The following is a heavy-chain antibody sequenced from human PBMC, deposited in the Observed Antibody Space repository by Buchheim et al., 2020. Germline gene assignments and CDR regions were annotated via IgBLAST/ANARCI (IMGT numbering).Heavy chain of an antibody. CDR3: AKDYYDSSGYSTGAFDI. V-gene: IGHV3-23*01. Sequence: EVQLLESGGGLIQPGGSLRLSCAASGFTFSSYAMSWVRQAPGKGLEWVSGISGSGGRTDYPDSEKGRLTIPRDNFKNTLSLQMNSLRAEDTAVYYCAKDYYDSSGYSTGAFDIWGQGT. CDR2: ISGSGGRT. D-gene: IGHD3-22*01. J-gene: IGHJ3*02. CDR1: GFTFSSYA.